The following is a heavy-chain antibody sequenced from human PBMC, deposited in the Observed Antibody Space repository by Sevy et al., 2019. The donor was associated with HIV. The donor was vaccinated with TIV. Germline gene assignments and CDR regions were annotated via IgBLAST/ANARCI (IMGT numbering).Heavy chain of an antibody. D-gene: IGHD2-21*02. V-gene: IGHV4-34*01. CDR1: GGSFSGYY. CDR3: ARGLPSKVTGYAFDI. Sequence: SETLSLTCAVYGGSFSGYYWSWIRQPPGKGLEWIGEINYSGSTNYNPSLKSRVTISVDTSKNQFSLKLSSVTAADTAVYYCARGLPSKVTGYAFDIWGQGTMVTVSS. J-gene: IGHJ3*02. CDR2: INYSGST.